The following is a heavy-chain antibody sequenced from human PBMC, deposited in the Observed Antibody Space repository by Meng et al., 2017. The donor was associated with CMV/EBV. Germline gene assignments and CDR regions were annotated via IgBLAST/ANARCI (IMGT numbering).Heavy chain of an antibody. V-gene: IGHV3-23*01. CDR1: SSGYA. CDR2: ISGSGGST. D-gene: IGHD2-2*01. J-gene: IGHJ4*02. Sequence: SSGYAMSWVRQAPGKGLEWVSAISGSGGSTYYADSVKGRFTISRDNSKNTLYLQMNSLRAEDTAVYYCAKDSPPEGIVVVPAAIDYWGQGTLVTVSS. CDR3: AKDSPPEGIVVVPAAIDY.